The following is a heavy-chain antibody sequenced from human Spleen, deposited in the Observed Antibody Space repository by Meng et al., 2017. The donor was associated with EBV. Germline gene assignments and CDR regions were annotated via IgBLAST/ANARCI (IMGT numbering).Heavy chain of an antibody. CDR3: GRGELISRGPINS. V-gene: IGHV4-39*02. Sequence: LQGAAPGPVKSSETLSLTCRFSGGPISISHYYWGWIRQSPEKGLEWIGTIFYSGDSYSNPSLNTRASISLDPSNNDFSLNLSSVTAADRAVYPCGRGELISRGPINSLGRGTLVTVSS. CDR1: GGPISISHYY. CDR2: IFYSGDS. J-gene: IGHJ5*02. D-gene: IGHD1-14*01.